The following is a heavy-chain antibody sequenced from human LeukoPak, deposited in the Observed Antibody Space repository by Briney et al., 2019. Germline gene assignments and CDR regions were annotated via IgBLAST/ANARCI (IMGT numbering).Heavy chain of an antibody. J-gene: IGHJ4*02. CDR1: GGTFGSYA. Sequence: ASVKVPCKASGGTFGSYAISWVRQAPGQGLEWMGRIIPIFGTANYAQKFQGRVTITTDESTSTAYMELSSLRSEDTAVYYCAREDGYNPAFDYWGQGTLVTVSS. CDR3: AREDGYNPAFDY. V-gene: IGHV1-69*05. CDR2: IIPIFGTA. D-gene: IGHD5-24*01.